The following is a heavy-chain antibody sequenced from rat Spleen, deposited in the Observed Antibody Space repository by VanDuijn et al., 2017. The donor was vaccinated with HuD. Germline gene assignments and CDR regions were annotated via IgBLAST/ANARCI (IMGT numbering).Heavy chain of an antibody. CDR3: ARHGDTTDYYDWFAY. J-gene: IGHJ2*01. Sequence: EVKLVESGGGLVQPGRSLKLSCAASGFTFDDYGMAWVRQAPKKGLEWVATISTSGSRTYYPDSVKGRFTISRDNAKSSLYLQMNSLKSEDTATYYCARHGDTTDYYDWFAYWGQGVMVTVSS. D-gene: IGHD1-6*01. CDR1: GFTFDDYG. V-gene: IGHV5-7*01. CDR2: ISTSGSRT.